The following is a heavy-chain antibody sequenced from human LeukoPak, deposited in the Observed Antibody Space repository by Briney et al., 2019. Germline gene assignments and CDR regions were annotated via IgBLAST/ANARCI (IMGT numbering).Heavy chain of an antibody. Sequence: PGGSLRLSCAASGFTFSNFALNWVRQAPGKGLEGVSGISGSGGTYYAGSVRGRFTISRDNSKNTFYLEMNSLGTEDTAVYYCAKDGHFGSGSYLDYWGQGTLVTVSS. CDR1: GFTFSNFA. J-gene: IGHJ4*02. CDR2: ISGSGGT. D-gene: IGHD3-10*01. CDR3: AKDGHFGSGSYLDY. V-gene: IGHV3-23*01.